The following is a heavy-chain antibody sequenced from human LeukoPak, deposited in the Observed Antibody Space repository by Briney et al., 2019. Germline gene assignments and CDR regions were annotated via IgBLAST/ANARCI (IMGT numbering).Heavy chain of an antibody. CDR2: IKQDGSEK. Sequence: QTGGSLRLSCAASGFTFNSYWMSWVRQAPGKGLEWVANIKQDGSEKYYVDSVKGRFTISRDNAKNSLYLQMNSLRAEDTAVYYCAKAVVPVISQRYFDYWGQGTLVTVSS. V-gene: IGHV3-7*03. J-gene: IGHJ4*02. CDR3: AKAVVPVISQRYFDY. D-gene: IGHD3-22*01. CDR1: GFTFNSYW.